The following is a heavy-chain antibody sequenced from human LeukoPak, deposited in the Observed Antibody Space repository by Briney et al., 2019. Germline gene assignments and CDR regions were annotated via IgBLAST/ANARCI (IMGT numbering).Heavy chain of an antibody. V-gene: IGHV3-23*01. CDR2: ISGSGGST. D-gene: IGHD3-22*01. Sequence: GGSLRLSCAASGSTFSSYAMSWVRQAPGKGLEWVSAISGSGGSTYYADSVKGRFTISRDNSKNTLYLQMNSLRAEDTAVYYCANYYDSSGYYYFVSPINYWGQGTLVTVSS. CDR3: ANYYDSSGYYYFVSPINY. CDR1: GSTFSSYA. J-gene: IGHJ4*02.